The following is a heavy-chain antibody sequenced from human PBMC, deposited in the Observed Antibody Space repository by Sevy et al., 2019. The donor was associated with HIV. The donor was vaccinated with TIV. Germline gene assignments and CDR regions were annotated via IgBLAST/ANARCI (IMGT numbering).Heavy chain of an antibody. CDR3: AREWGFAMANAYDI. V-gene: IGHV1-2*06. CDR1: GYTFIDYY. J-gene: IGHJ3*02. CDR2: FNPNSGDT. Sequence: ASVKVSCKASGYTFIDYYLIWVRQAPGQGLEWMGRFNPNSGDTNYAQKFQGRVTMTRDASINSPYMELSRLTSDDTAVYYCAREWGFAMANAYDIWGQGTMVTVSS. D-gene: IGHD2-2*01.